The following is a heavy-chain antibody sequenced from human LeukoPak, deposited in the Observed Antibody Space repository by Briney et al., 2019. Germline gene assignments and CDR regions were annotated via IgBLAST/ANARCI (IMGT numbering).Heavy chain of an antibody. D-gene: IGHD3-10*01. CDR3: ARDRVSGWFGETLTADGMDV. CDR2: IYTSGNT. V-gene: IGHV4-4*07. CDR1: GGSISSYY. Sequence: SETLSLTCTVSGGSISSYYWSWIRQPAGKGLEWIGRIYTSGNTNYNPSLESRVTMSLDTSKNQFSLDLSSVTAADTAVYYCARDRVSGWFGETLTADGMDVWGQGTTVTVSS. J-gene: IGHJ6*01.